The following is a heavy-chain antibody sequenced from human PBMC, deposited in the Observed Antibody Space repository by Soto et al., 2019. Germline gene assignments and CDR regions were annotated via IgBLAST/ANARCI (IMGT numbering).Heavy chain of an antibody. V-gene: IGHV1-3*01. CDR3: SSPVSYRSVPGYYFDY. CDR2: INAGNGNT. Sequence: QVQLVQYGAEVKKPGASVKVSCKASGYTFTSYAMHWVRQAPGQRREWMGWINAGNGNTKYSQKFQGRVTITRDTSASTAYMELSNLRSEDTAVYYCSSPVSYRSVPGYYFDYWGQGTLVTVSS. D-gene: IGHD3-16*02. CDR1: GYTFTSYA. J-gene: IGHJ4*02.